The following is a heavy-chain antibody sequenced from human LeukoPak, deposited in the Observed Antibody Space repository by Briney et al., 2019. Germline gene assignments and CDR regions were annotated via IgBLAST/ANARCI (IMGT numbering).Heavy chain of an antibody. V-gene: IGHV4-30-4*01. CDR1: GGSISSGDYY. CDR2: IYYSGGT. D-gene: IGHD6-13*01. CDR3: ARGRSWSFDY. J-gene: IGHJ4*02. Sequence: SETLSRTCTVSGGSISSGDYYWSWIRQPPGKGLEWIGYIYYSGGTYYNPSLKSRVTISVDTSKNQFSLKLSSVTAADTAVYYCARGRSWSFDYWGQGTLVTVSS.